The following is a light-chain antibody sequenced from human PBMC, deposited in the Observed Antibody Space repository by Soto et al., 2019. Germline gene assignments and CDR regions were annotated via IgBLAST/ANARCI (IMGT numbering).Light chain of an antibody. J-gene: IGLJ1*01. Sequence: QSVLSQPPSVSAAPGQRVTISCSGSPSNIGKYYVSWYQQVPGTAPRLLIYDNNQRPSGIPDRFSGSKSGTSATLAITGLQTGDEADYYCATWDGGLTPQGVFGTGTKLTVL. CDR3: ATWDGGLTPQGV. CDR1: PSNIGKYY. V-gene: IGLV1-51*01. CDR2: DNN.